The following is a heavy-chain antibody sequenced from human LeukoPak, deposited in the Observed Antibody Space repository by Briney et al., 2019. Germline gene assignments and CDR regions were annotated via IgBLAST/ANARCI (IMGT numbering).Heavy chain of an antibody. Sequence: ASVKVSCTASGYSFTGYHIHWVRQAPGQGLEWMGYINPNIGGTDYAQKFQGRVTITRDTSISTAYMELSGLRSDDTAVYYCARLAAPRDYWGQGTLVTVSS. CDR1: GYSFTGYH. J-gene: IGHJ4*02. CDR3: ARLAAPRDY. CDR2: INPNIGGT. D-gene: IGHD6-6*01. V-gene: IGHV1-2*02.